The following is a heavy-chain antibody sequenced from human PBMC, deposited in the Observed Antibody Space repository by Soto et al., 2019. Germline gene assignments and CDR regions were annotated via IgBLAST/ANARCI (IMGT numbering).Heavy chain of an antibody. V-gene: IGHV3-23*01. CDR3: AKNWDTTSSSSSH. J-gene: IGHJ4*02. CDR2: ISGTGGST. Sequence: EVQLLESGGGLVQPGGSLRLSCAASGFTFSTYAMTWVRQAPGKGLERVSAISGTGGSTYYADSVKGRFTISRDNSKNTLYMQMNRLRAEDTAVYYCAKNWDTTSSSSSHWGQGTLVTVSS. CDR1: GFTFSTYA. D-gene: IGHD6-6*01.